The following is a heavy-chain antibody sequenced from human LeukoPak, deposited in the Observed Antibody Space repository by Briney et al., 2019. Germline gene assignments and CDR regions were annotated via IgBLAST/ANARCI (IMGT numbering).Heavy chain of an antibody. Sequence: ASVKVSCKASGYTFTGYDMHWVRQAPGQGPEWMGWINPNSGGTNYAQQFQGRVTMTRDTSISTAYMELSRLRSDDTAMYYCARVDTTTVTTYGAFDIWGQGTMVTVSS. CDR1: GYTFTGYD. CDR2: INPNSGGT. CDR3: ARVDTTTVTTYGAFDI. J-gene: IGHJ3*02. D-gene: IGHD4-17*01. V-gene: IGHV1-2*02.